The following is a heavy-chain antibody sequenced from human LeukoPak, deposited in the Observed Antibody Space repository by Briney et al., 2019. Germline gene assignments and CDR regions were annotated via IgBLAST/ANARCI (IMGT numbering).Heavy chain of an antibody. CDR3: ASSLIVVVPAARGLGD. Sequence: SVKVSCKASGGTFSSYAISWVRQAPGQGLEWMGGIIPIFGTANYAQKFQGRVTITADESTSTAYMELSSLRSEDTDVYYCASSLIVVVPAARGLGDWGQGTLVTVSS. D-gene: IGHD2-2*01. V-gene: IGHV1-69*13. CDR1: GGTFSSYA. J-gene: IGHJ4*02. CDR2: IIPIFGTA.